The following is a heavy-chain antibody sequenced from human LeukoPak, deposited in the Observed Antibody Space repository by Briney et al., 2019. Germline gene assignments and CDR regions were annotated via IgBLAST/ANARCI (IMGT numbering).Heavy chain of an antibody. J-gene: IGHJ3*01. CDR3: ARGGQGDGYSADEAFDF. D-gene: IGHD5-24*01. CDR2: TYYRSKWYN. CDR1: GDIVSGNSTA. Sequence: SQTLSLTCAISGDIVSGNSTAYNWIRQSPSRGPEWLGRTYYRSKWYNDYAVSVKSRITINPDTSKNQLSLQLNSVTPEDTAVYYRARGGQGDGYSADEAFDFWGQGTMVTVSS. V-gene: IGHV6-1*01.